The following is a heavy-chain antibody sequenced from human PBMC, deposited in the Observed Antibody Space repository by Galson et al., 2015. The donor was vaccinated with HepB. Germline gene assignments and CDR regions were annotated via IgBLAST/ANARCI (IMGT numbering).Heavy chain of an antibody. J-gene: IGHJ6*02. CDR1: GGTFSSYT. V-gene: IGHV1-69*13. D-gene: IGHD2-8*02. CDR2: IIPIFGTA. CDR3: ARDTGGYYYYGMDV. Sequence: SVKVSCKASGGTFSSYTISWVRQAPGKGLEWMGGIIPIFGTANYAQKFQGRVTITADESTSTAYMELSSLRSEDTAVYYCARDTGGYYYYGMDVWGQGTTVTVSS.